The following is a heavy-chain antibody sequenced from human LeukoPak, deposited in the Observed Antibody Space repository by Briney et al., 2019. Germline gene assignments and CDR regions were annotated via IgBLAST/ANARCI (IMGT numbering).Heavy chain of an antibody. CDR1: GGSISSGDYY. Sequence: PSETLSLTCTVSGGSISSGDYYWSWIRQPPGKGLEWIGYIYYSGSTYYNPSLKSRITISVDTSKNQFSLKLSSVTAADTAVYYCARAQGYCSGGGCSVFGPIDYWGQGTLVTVSS. J-gene: IGHJ4*02. CDR2: IYYSGST. CDR3: ARAQGYCSGGGCSVFGPIDY. D-gene: IGHD2-15*01. V-gene: IGHV4-30-4*01.